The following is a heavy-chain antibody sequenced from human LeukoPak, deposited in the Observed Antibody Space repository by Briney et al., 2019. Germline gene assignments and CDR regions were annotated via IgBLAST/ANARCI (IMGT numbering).Heavy chain of an antibody. J-gene: IGHJ4*02. V-gene: IGHV3-23*01. CDR3: ARNYYGSGSQYNPLDY. Sequence: GGSLRLSCAASGFTFSSAAMSWVRQALGKGLEWVSTISGSGDRTYYADSVKGRFTISRDNAKNSLYLQMNSLRAEDTAVYYCARNYYGSGSQYNPLDYWGQGTLVTVSS. CDR1: GFTFSSAA. CDR2: ISGSGDRT. D-gene: IGHD3-10*01.